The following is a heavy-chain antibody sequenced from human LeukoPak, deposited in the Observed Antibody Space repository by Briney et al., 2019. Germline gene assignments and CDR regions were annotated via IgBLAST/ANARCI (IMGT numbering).Heavy chain of an antibody. V-gene: IGHV4-34*01. CDR2: INHSGST. CDR3: ARGKYSSGWYPDYFDY. D-gene: IGHD6-19*01. Sequence: SETLSLTCAVYGGSFSGYYWSWIRQPPGKGLEWIGEINHSGSTNYNPSLKSRVTISVDTSKNQFSLKLSSVTAADQAVYYCARGKYSSGWYPDYFDYWGQGTLVTVSS. CDR1: GGSFSGYY. J-gene: IGHJ4*02.